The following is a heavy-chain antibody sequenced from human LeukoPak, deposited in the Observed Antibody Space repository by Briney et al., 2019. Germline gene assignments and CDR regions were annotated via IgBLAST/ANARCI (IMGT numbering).Heavy chain of an antibody. J-gene: IGHJ4*02. Sequence: SETLSLTCTVSGGSISSYYWSWIRQPAGKGLEWIGRIYTSGSTNYNPSLKSRVTMSVDTSKNQFSLKLSSVTAADTAVYYCAREARFSNYYDSSGLDYGGQGTLVTVSS. CDR3: AREARFSNYYDSSGLDY. D-gene: IGHD3-22*01. V-gene: IGHV4-4*07. CDR1: GGSISSYY. CDR2: IYTSGST.